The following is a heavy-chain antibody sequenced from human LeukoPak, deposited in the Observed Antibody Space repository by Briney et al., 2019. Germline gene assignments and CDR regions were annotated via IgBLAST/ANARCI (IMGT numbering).Heavy chain of an antibody. V-gene: IGHV3-48*03. J-gene: IGHJ4*02. D-gene: IGHD4-17*01. Sequence: GGSLRLSCVASGFTFSSCEMNWVRQAPGKGLEWISYISHDSPTIHYAVSVKGRFTISRDNAKNSLFLQMNSLRAEDTAVYYCAREGSDYGELNFDYWGQGTLVTVSS. CDR2: ISHDSPTI. CDR1: GFTFSSCE. CDR3: AREGSDYGELNFDY.